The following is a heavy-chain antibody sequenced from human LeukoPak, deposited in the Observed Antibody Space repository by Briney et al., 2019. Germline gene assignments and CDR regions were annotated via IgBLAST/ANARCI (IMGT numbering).Heavy chain of an antibody. CDR1: GYTFTSYG. Sequence: ASVKVSCKASGYTFTSYGISWVRQAPGQGLEWMGWISAYNGNTNYAQKFQGRVTMTEDTSTETAYLEVSSLRSDDTAVYYCARDLYSGTYWYFESWGQGTLVTVSS. V-gene: IGHV1-18*01. CDR3: ARDLYSGTYWYFES. D-gene: IGHD1-26*01. CDR2: ISAYNGNT. J-gene: IGHJ4*02.